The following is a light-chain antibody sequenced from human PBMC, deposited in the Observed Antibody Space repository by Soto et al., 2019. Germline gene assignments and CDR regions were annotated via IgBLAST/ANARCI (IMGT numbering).Light chain of an antibody. CDR2: GAS. J-gene: IGKJ1*01. V-gene: IGKV3-15*01. Sequence: EIVMTQSPATLSVSPGERATLSCRASQSVSSNLAWYQQKPGQAPRLLIYGASTRATGIPARFSGSGSGTEFTLTICSLQSEDFAVYYCQQYNNWPPWTFGQGIKVEIK. CDR3: QQYNNWPPWT. CDR1: QSVSSN.